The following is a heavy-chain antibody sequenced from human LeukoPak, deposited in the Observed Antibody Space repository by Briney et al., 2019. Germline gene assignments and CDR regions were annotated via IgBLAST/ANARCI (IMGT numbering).Heavy chain of an antibody. J-gene: IGHJ2*01. CDR1: GGSISSYY. V-gene: IGHV4-34*01. D-gene: IGHD1-1*01. CDR3: ARGRQRRVGYFDL. Sequence: PSETLSLTCTVSGGSISSYYWSWIRQPPGKGLEWIGEINHSGRTNYNPSLKSRVTISVDTSKNQFSLKLSSVTAADTAVYYCARGRQRRVGYFDLWGRGTLVTVSS. CDR2: INHSGRT.